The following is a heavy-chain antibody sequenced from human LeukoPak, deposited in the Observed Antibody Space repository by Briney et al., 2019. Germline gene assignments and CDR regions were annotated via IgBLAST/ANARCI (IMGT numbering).Heavy chain of an antibody. J-gene: IGHJ5*02. CDR1: GGSISSSSKY. CDR3: ASGGSSSWYRWFDP. CDR2: ISYSGST. Sequence: SETLSLTCTVSGGSISSSSKYWGWIRQRPGRGLEWIGDISYSGSTYYNPSLKSRVTISVDTSKNQFSLKLSSVTATDTAVYYCASGGSSSWYRWFDPWGQGTLVTVSS. V-gene: IGHV4-39*01. D-gene: IGHD6-13*01.